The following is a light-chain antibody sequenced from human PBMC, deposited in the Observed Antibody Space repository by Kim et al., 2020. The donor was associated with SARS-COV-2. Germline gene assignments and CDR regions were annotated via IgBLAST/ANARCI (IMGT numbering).Light chain of an antibody. J-gene: IGLJ3*02. CDR3: QSYDSSNWV. CDR2: EDN. CDR1: SGSIASNY. Sequence: GKTVTITCPRSSGSIASNYVQWYPQRPGSAPTTVIYEDNQRPSGVPDRFSGSIDSSSNSASLTISGLKTEDEADYYCQSYDSSNWVFGGGTQLTVL. V-gene: IGLV6-57*03.